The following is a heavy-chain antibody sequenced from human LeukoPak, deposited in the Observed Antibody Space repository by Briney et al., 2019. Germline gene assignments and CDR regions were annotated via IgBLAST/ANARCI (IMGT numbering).Heavy chain of an antibody. D-gene: IGHD3-10*01. J-gene: IGHJ3*02. Sequence: SETLSLTRAVYGGSFSGYYWSWIRQHPGKGLEWIGYIYYSGSTYYNPSLKSRVTISVDTSKNQFSLKLSSVTAADTAVYYCARDTYYYGSGSSSLAFDIWGQGTMVTVSS. CDR3: ARDTYYYGSGSSSLAFDI. V-gene: IGHV4-31*11. CDR1: GGSFSGYY. CDR2: IYYSGST.